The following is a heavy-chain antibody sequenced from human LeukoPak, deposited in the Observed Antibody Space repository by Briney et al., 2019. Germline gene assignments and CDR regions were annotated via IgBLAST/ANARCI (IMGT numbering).Heavy chain of an antibody. CDR3: ARVTERVMGNFDY. J-gene: IGHJ4*02. CDR2: INSDGSST. V-gene: IGHV3-74*01. Sequence: LPGGSLRLSCAASGFTFSSYWMHWVRQAPGKGLVWVSRINSDGSSTSYADSVKGRFTIPRDNAKNTLYLQMNSLRAEDTAVYYCARVTERVMGNFDYWGQGTLVTVSS. D-gene: IGHD2-8*01. CDR1: GFTFSSYW.